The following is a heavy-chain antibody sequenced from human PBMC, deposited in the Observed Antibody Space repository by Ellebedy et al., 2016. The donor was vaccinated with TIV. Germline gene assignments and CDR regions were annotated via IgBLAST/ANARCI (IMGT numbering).Heavy chain of an antibody. CDR3: ARARLPGSQLLTFDY. CDR2: VNPNSGGT. J-gene: IGHJ4*02. Sequence: ASVKVSCKASGYTFTGYYMHWVRQAPGQGLEWMGWVNPNSGGTNYAQKFQVRVTMTRDTSISTAYMELSRLRSDDTAVYYCARARLPGSQLLTFDYWGQGTLVTVSS. CDR1: GYTFTGYY. D-gene: IGHD2-2*01. V-gene: IGHV1-2*02.